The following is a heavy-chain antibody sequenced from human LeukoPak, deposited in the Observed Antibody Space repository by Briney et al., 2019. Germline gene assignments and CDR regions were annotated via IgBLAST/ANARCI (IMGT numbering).Heavy chain of an antibody. V-gene: IGHV3-20*04. CDR2: INWNGGST. D-gene: IGHD5-18*01. CDR1: GFTFDDYG. CDR3: ARDRGYSYGYLVDY. Sequence: PGGSLRLSCAASGFTFDDYGMSWVRQAPGKGLEWVSGINWNGGSTGYADSVKGRFTISRDNAKNSLYLQMNSLRAEDTALYYCARDRGYSYGYLVDYWGQGTLVTVSS. J-gene: IGHJ4*02.